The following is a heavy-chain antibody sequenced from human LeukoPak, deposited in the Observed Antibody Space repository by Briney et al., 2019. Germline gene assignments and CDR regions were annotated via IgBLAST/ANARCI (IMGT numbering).Heavy chain of an antibody. D-gene: IGHD5-12*01. V-gene: IGHV4-30-2*01. CDR1: GGSISSGGYS. CDR2: IYHSGST. CDR3: ARCLGPGWLQIDY. J-gene: IGHJ4*02. Sequence: SETLSLTCAVSGGSISSGGYSWSWIRQPPGKGLEWIGYIYHSGSTYYNPSLKSRVTISVDRSKNQFSLKLSSVTAADTAVYYCARCLGPGWLQIDYWGQGTLVTVSS.